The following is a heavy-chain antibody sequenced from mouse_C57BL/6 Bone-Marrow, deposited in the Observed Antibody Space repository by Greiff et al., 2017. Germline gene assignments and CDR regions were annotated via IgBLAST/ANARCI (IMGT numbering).Heavy chain of an antibody. J-gene: IGHJ4*01. V-gene: IGHV1-53*01. CDR2: INPSNGGT. D-gene: IGHD2-1*01. CDR3: SGWVYYLYAMDY. CDR1: GYTFTSYW. Sequence: QVQLQQPGTELVKPGASVKLSCKASGYTFTSYWMHWVKQRPGQGLEWIGNINPSNGGTNYNEKFKSKATLTVDKSSSTAYMQLSSLTSEASAVYDCSGWVYYLYAMDYWGQGTSVTVSS.